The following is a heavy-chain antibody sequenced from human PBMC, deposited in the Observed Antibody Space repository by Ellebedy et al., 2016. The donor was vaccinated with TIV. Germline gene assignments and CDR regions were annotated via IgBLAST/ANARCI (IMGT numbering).Heavy chain of an antibody. V-gene: IGHV5-51*01. Sequence: GESLKISXKASGSSYTSYWIGWVRQMPGKGLEWLGIIYPGDSDTIYSPSFQGQVTISADKSISTAYLQWSSLKASDTAIYYCARHELGENAAFDYWGQGTLVTVSS. CDR3: ARHELGENAAFDY. J-gene: IGHJ4*02. CDR1: GSSYTSYW. CDR2: IYPGDSDT. D-gene: IGHD7-27*01.